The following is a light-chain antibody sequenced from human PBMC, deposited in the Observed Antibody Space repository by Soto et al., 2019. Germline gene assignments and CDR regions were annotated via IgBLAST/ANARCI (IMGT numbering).Light chain of an antibody. Sequence: QSVLTQPASVSGSPGQSITISCTGTSSDVGSYNYVSWYQLHPGKAPKLMIYEVSNRPSGVSNRFSGSKSGDTASLTISGLQAEDEADYYCSSYTTRTTLYVFGTGTKLT. J-gene: IGLJ1*01. CDR3: SSYTTRTTLYV. CDR1: SSDVGSYNY. V-gene: IGLV2-14*01. CDR2: EVS.